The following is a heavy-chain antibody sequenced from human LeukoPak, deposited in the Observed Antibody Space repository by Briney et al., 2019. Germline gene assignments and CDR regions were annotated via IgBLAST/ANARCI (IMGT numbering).Heavy chain of an antibody. V-gene: IGHV1-18*01. CDR1: GYTFTSYG. D-gene: IGHD6-19*01. Sequence: ASVKVSCKASGYTFTSYGISWVRQAPGQGLEWMGWISANNGNTNYAQKLQGRVTMTTDTSTSTAYMDLRSLRSDDTAVYYCARTHSSGWYSVGYYYMDVWGKGTTVTVSS. CDR3: ARTHSSGWYSVGYYYMDV. J-gene: IGHJ6*03. CDR2: ISANNGNT.